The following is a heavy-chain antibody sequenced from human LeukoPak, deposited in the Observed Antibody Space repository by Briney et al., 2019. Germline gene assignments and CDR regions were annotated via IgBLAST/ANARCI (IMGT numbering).Heavy chain of an antibody. CDR1: GVTFSRYW. V-gene: IGHV3-7*01. CDR3: AREGSYGDWGQGFDY. Sequence: GVSLRLSCAASGVTFSRYWMSWVRQAPGKGLEWVANIKQDGSEKYYVDSVKGRFTISRDNAKNSLYLQMNSLRAEDTAVYYCAREGSYGDWGQGFDYWGQGTLVTVSS. J-gene: IGHJ4*02. D-gene: IGHD4-17*01. CDR2: IKQDGSEK.